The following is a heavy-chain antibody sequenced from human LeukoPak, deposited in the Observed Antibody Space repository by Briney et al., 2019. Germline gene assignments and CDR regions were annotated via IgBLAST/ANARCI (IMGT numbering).Heavy chain of an antibody. Sequence: PSETLSLTCTVSGGSISSSSYYWGWIRQPPGKGLEWIGSIYSSGSTYYNPSLKSRVTISVDTSKNQFSLKLSSVTAADTAVYYCARRGSSGRSFDYWGQGTLVTVSS. CDR3: ARRGSSGRSFDY. D-gene: IGHD6-19*01. CDR2: IYSSGST. V-gene: IGHV4-39*01. J-gene: IGHJ4*02. CDR1: GGSISSSSYY.